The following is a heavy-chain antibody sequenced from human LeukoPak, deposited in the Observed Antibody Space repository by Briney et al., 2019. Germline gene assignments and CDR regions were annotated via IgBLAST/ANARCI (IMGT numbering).Heavy chain of an antibody. CDR2: IYHSGST. CDR3: ARDRTYGDYGNFDY. J-gene: IGHJ4*02. CDR1: GHSISNGFY. V-gene: IGHV4-38-2*02. Sequence: SETLSLTCSVSGHSISNGFYWGWIRQPPGKGLEWIGSIYHSGSTYYNPSLKSRVTISVDTSKNQFSLKLSSVTAADTAVYYCARDRTYGDYGNFDYWGQGTLVTVSS. D-gene: IGHD4-17*01.